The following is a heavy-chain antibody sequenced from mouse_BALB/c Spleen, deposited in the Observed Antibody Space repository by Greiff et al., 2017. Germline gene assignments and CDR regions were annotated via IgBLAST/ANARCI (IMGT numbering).Heavy chain of an antibody. CDR2: INPSSGYT. CDR1: GYTFTSYW. V-gene: IGHV1-7*01. Sequence: VQLQQSGAELAKPGASVKMSCKASGYTFTSYWMHWVKQRPGQGLEWIGYINPSSGYTNYNQKFKDKATLTADKSSSTAYMQLSSLTSEDSAVYYCARRYYGPDWYFDVWGAGTTVTVSS. J-gene: IGHJ1*01. D-gene: IGHD1-2*01. CDR3: ARRYYGPDWYFDV.